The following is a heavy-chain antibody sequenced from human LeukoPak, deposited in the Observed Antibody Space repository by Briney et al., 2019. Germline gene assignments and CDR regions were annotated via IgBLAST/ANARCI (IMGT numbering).Heavy chain of an antibody. V-gene: IGHV3-11*01. D-gene: IGHD6-13*01. J-gene: IGHJ4*02. CDR2: ISSSGSTI. Sequence: GGSLRLSCAASGFTFSDYYMSWIRQAPGKGLKWVSYISSSGSTIYYADSVKGRFTISRDNAKNSLYLQMNSLRAEDTAVYYCARTPVYSSSWSFDYWGQGTLVTVSS. CDR3: ARTPVYSSSWSFDY. CDR1: GFTFSDYY.